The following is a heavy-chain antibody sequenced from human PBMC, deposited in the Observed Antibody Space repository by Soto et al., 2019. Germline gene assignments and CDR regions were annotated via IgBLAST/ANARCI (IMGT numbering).Heavy chain of an antibody. D-gene: IGHD2-21*01. V-gene: IGHV3-30*18. Sequence: VAVISSDGSSKNYADSVKGRFTISRDNSKNTLHLQMNSLRPEDTAVYYCAKDGIAYCTYFGSWGQGTLVTVSS. J-gene: IGHJ4*02. CDR3: AKDGIAYCTYFGS. CDR2: ISSDGSSK.